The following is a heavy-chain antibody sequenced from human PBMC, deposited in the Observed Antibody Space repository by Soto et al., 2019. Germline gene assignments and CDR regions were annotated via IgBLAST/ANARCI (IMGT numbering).Heavy chain of an antibody. J-gene: IGHJ5*02. D-gene: IGHD2-2*01. Sequence: ASVKFSCKASGYTFTGYYMHWVRQAPGQGLECMGWINPNSGGTNYAQKFQGRGTMTSXTXXSXXXMXLXXRRXDATDVYYCARAHTAAIRFDPWGQGTLVTVSS. CDR2: INPNSGGT. CDR3: ARAHTAAIRFDP. CDR1: GYTFTGYY. V-gene: IGHV1-2*02.